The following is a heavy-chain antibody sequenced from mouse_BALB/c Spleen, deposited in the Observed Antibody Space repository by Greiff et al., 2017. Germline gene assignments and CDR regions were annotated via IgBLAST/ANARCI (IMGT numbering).Heavy chain of an antibody. CDR1: GFTFSDYY. J-gene: IGHJ4*01. D-gene: IGHD2-4*01. CDR3: ARSDYDLYYAMDY. CDR2: ISDGGSYT. Sequence: DVMLVESGGGLVKPGGSLKLSCAASGFTFSDYYMYWVRQTPEKRLEWVATISDGGSYTYYPDSVKGRFTISRDNAKNNLYLQMSSLKSEDTAMYYCARSDYDLYYAMDYWGQGTSVTVAS. V-gene: IGHV5-4*02.